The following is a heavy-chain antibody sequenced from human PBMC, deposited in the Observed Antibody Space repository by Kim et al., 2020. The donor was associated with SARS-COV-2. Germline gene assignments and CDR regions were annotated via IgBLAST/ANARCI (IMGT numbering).Heavy chain of an antibody. CDR2: IAASSNYI. V-gene: IGHV3-21*01. J-gene: IGHJ4*02. CDR3: AVIGGGQFDY. CDR1: GFAFKNYM. D-gene: IGHD3-16*01. Sequence: GGSLRLSCVASGFAFKNYMINWVRQAPGKGLEWVASIAASSNYIHYADSVKGRFTISRDNAENSLYLQMYGLRGEDTAVYYCAVIGGGQFDYWVQGALVT.